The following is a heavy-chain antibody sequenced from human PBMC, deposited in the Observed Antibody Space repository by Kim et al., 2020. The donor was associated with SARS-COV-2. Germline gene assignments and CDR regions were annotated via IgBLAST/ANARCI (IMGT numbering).Heavy chain of an antibody. CDR3: ASMHRLPAAISGWFDP. V-gene: IGHV4-59*08. CDR2: IYYSGST. CDR1: GGSISSYY. J-gene: IGHJ5*02. Sequence: SETLSLTCTVSGGSISSYYWSWIRQPPGKGLEWIGYIYYSGSTNYNPSLKSRVTISVDTSKNKFSLKLSSVTAADTAVYYCASMHRLPAAISGWFDPCG. D-gene: IGHD2-2*02.